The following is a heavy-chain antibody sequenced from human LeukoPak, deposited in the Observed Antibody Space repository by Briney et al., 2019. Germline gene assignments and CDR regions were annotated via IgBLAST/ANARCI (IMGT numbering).Heavy chain of an antibody. Sequence: GGSLRLSCAASGFTFSNHWMSWVRQAPGKGLEWVAVISYDGSNKYYADSVKGRFTISRDNSKNTLYLQMNSLRAEDTAVYYCAKDLGYCSSTSCSYYYYYYMDVWGKGTTVTVSS. CDR2: ISYDGSNK. V-gene: IGHV3-30*18. CDR3: AKDLGYCSSTSCSYYYYYYMDV. J-gene: IGHJ6*03. CDR1: GFTFSNHW. D-gene: IGHD2-2*01.